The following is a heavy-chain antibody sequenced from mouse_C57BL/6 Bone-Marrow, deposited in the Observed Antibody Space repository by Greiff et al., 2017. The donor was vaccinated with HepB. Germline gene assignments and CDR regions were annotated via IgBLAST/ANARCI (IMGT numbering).Heavy chain of an antibody. CDR3: ARRGLGPVDY. V-gene: IGHV5-12*01. D-gene: IGHD3-3*01. CDR1: GFTFSDYY. Sequence: EVKLVESGGGLVQPGGSLKLSCAASGFTFSDYYMYWVRQTPEKRLEWVAYISNGGGSTYYPDTVKGRFTISRDNAKNTLYLQMSRLKSEDTAMYYWARRGLGPVDYWGQGTTLTVSS. CDR2: ISNGGGST. J-gene: IGHJ2*01.